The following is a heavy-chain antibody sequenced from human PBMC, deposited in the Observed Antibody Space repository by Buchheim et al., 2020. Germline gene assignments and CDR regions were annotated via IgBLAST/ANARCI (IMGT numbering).Heavy chain of an antibody. CDR1: GFTFSSYS. CDR3: AKGGYYFDY. J-gene: IGHJ4*02. CDR2: ITSIGTYI. Sequence: EVQLVESGGGLVQSGGSLRLSCAASGFTFSSYSMNWVRQAPGKGLEWVASITSIGTYIYYADSVKGRFTISRDNSKNTLYLQMNSLRAEDTAVYYCAKGGYYFDYWGQGTL. V-gene: IGHV3-21*04. D-gene: IGHD5-12*01.